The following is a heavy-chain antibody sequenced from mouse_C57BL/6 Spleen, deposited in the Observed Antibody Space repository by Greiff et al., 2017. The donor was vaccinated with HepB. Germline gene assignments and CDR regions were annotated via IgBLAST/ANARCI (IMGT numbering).Heavy chain of an antibody. CDR2: IWWDDDK. V-gene: IGHV8-8*01. CDR1: GFSLSTFGMG. CDR3: ARIENYGSSFLYYFDY. Sequence: QVTLKVSGPGILQPSQTLSLTCSFSGFSLSTFGMGVGWIRQPSGKGLEWLAHIWWDDDKYYNPALKSRLTISKDTSKNQVFLKIANVDTADTATYYCARIENYGSSFLYYFDYWGQGTTLTVSS. D-gene: IGHD1-1*01. J-gene: IGHJ2*01.